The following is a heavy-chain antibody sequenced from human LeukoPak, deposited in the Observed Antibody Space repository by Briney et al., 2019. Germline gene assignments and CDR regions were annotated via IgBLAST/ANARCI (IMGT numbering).Heavy chain of an antibody. V-gene: IGHV3-48*02. Sequence: SGGSLRLSCAASGFTFSAYSMNWVRQAPGKGLEWVSYIGSSSSTIYYADSVKGRFTISRDNAKKSLYLQLNSLRDEDTAVYYCARGPATYDSSGYYPHYSYYMDVWGKGTTVTVSS. CDR2: IGSSSSTI. CDR3: ARGPATYDSSGYYPHYSYYMDV. D-gene: IGHD3-22*01. CDR1: GFTFSAYS. J-gene: IGHJ6*03.